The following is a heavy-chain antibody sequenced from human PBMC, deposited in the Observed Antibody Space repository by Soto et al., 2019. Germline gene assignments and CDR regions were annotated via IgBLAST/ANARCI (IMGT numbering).Heavy chain of an antibody. J-gene: IGHJ4*01. CDR1: GYNFTTYY. Sequence: QVQLVQSGTAVKKPGASVKVSCKASGYNFTTYYIHWVRQAPGQGLEWMGVINPGGGGTNYAQKFKGRPTMTADTSTSTVYMELSSLTSEDTAVYYCARPHAVGATVRYFFDYLGRGTLVTVSS. CDR2: INPGGGGT. CDR3: ARPHAVGATVRYFFDY. D-gene: IGHD1-26*01. V-gene: IGHV1-46*01.